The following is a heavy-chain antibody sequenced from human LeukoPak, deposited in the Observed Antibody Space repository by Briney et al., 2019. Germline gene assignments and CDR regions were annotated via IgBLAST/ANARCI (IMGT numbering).Heavy chain of an antibody. J-gene: IGHJ3*02. V-gene: IGHV3-30*02. D-gene: IGHD3-10*01. Sequence: GGSLRLSCAASGFTFSTYGLHWVRQAPGKGLEWVAFIRNDGSNRYYADSVQGRFTISRDNSKNTLYLQMNSLRAEDTAVYYCARARGFDIWGQGTMVTVSS. CDR3: ARARGFDI. CDR1: GFTFSTYG. CDR2: IRNDGSNR.